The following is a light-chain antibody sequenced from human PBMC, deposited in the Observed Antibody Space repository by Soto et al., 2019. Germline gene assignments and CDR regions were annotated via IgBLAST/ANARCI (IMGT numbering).Light chain of an antibody. CDR3: AAWDDSLNDYV. CDR1: KNDIGVYDF. V-gene: IGLV1-44*01. CDR2: SNN. J-gene: IGLJ1*01. Sequence: HSVLTQPPSSSGSPGQSVTISCTGTKNDIGVYDFVSWYQQLPGTAPKLLIYSNNQRPSGVPDRLSGSKSGTSASLAISGLQSEDEADYYCAAWDDSLNDYVFGTGTKV.